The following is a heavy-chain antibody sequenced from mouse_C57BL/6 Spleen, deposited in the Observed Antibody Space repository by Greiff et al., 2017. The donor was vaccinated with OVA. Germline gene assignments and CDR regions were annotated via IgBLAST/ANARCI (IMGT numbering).Heavy chain of an antibody. CDR1: GFTFSSYA. CDR2: ISSGGDYI. Sequence: EVKLEESGEGLVKPGGSLKLSCAASGFTFSSYAMSWVRQTPEKRLEWVAYISSGGDYIYYADTVKGRFTISRDNARNTLYLQMSSLKSEDTAMYYCTIEGITGTAYWGQGTLVTFSA. J-gene: IGHJ3*01. D-gene: IGHD4-1*01. V-gene: IGHV5-9-1*02. CDR3: TIEGITGTAY.